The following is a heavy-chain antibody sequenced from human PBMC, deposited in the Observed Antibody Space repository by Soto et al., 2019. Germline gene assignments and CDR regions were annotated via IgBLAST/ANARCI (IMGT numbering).Heavy chain of an antibody. J-gene: IGHJ4*02. Sequence: SETLSLTCAVSGGSISSSNWWSWVRQPPGKGLEWIGYIYYSGSTYYNPSLKSRVTISVDTSKNQFSLKLSSVTAADTAVYYCARELHGDFDYWGQGTLVTVS. CDR2: IYYSGST. CDR1: GGSISSSNW. CDR3: ARELHGDFDY. V-gene: IGHV4-4*02. D-gene: IGHD4-17*01.